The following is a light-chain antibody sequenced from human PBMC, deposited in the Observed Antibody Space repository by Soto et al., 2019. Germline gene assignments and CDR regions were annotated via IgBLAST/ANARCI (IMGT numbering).Light chain of an antibody. CDR2: DVS. V-gene: IGLV2-14*03. CDR1: SSYVGGYNY. Sequence: QSALTQPASVSGSPGQSITISCTGTSSYVGGYNYVSWYQQHPGKAPKLIIYDVSDRPSGISSRFSASKSGNTASLTISGLQAEDDSDYYCCSYTSSSTPWVFGTGTKVTVL. CDR3: CSYTSSSTPWV. J-gene: IGLJ1*01.